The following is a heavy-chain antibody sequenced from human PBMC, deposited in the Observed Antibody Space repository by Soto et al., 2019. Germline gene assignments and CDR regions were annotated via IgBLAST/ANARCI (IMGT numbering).Heavy chain of an antibody. Sequence: GKSLKISCKASGYRFSTYWIGWVRQRPGKGPEWMAIIYPGDSDTRENPSFQGQVTISADKSSNTVHLQWRSLKASDTAIYYCARLGGIVDTGTWIQWGQGTPVTVSS. J-gene: IGHJ4*02. D-gene: IGHD1-26*01. CDR3: ARLGGIVDTGTWIQ. CDR2: IYPGDSDT. CDR1: GYRFSTYW. V-gene: IGHV5-51*01.